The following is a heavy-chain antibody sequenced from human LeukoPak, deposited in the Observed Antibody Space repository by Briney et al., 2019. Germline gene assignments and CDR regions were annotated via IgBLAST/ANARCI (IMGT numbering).Heavy chain of an antibody. CDR2: ISSSSSYI. J-gene: IGHJ4*02. CDR1: GFTFSSYS. Sequence: PGGSLRLSCAASGFTFSSYSMNWVRQAPGKGLEWVSSISSSSSYIYYADSVKGRFTISRDNSKNTLYLQMNSLRAEDTAVYYCAKDPWGTGDPYYFDYWGQGTLVTVSS. V-gene: IGHV3-21*04. D-gene: IGHD7-27*01. CDR3: AKDPWGTGDPYYFDY.